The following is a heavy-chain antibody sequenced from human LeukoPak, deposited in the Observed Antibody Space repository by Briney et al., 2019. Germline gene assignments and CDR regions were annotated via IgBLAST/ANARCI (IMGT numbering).Heavy chain of an antibody. CDR3: ARVYQSAEYYFDY. CDR2: IYYTGST. J-gene: IGHJ4*02. V-gene: IGHV4-59*01. CDR1: GGSIDSYY. Sequence: PSETLSLTCTVSGGSIDSYYWSWIRQPPGKGLEWIGYIYYTGSTEYHPSLKSRVTISLDTSKNQFSLKLTSVAAADTAVYYCARVYQSAEYYFDYWGQGNLVSVSS. D-gene: IGHD2-2*01.